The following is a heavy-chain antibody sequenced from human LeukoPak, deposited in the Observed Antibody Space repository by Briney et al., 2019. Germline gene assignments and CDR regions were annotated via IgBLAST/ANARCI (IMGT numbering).Heavy chain of an antibody. D-gene: IGHD3-10*01. Sequence: LVKVSCKASGGTFSSYAISWVRQAPGQGLEWMGGIIPIFGTANYAQKFQGRVTITADKSTSTAYMELSSLRSEDTAVYYCARGHYGSGSYSPADWGQGTLVAVSS. CDR3: ARGHYGSGSYSPAD. V-gene: IGHV1-69*06. CDR1: GGTFSSYA. CDR2: IIPIFGTA. J-gene: IGHJ4*02.